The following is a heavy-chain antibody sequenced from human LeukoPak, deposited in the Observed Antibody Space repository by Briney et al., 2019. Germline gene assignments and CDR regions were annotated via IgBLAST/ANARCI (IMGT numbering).Heavy chain of an antibody. V-gene: IGHV3-21*01. CDR1: GFTFSSYA. D-gene: IGHD6-19*01. Sequence: GGSPRLSCAASGFTFSSYAMNWVRQAPGKGLEWVSSISSSSSYIYYADSVKGRFTISRDNAKNSLYLQMNSLRAEDTAVYYCAREAVAGTGDYWGQGTLVTVSS. J-gene: IGHJ4*02. CDR2: ISSSSSYI. CDR3: AREAVAGTGDY.